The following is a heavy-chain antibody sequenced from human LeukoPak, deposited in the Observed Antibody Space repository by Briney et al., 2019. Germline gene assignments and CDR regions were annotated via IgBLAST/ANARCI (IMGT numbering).Heavy chain of an antibody. V-gene: IGHV4-59*08. CDR2: IYYSGTT. J-gene: IGHJ6*03. CDR3: ARQIRTNYRGQSGYMDV. Sequence: SSETLSLTCTVSGGSISSYYWNWIRQAPGKGLEWIGLIYYSGTTNYNPALKSRLTMSVDTSKNQFSLNLTSVTAADTAVYFCARQIRTNYRGQSGYMDVWGKGTTVSVS. CDR1: GGSISSYY. D-gene: IGHD4-23*01.